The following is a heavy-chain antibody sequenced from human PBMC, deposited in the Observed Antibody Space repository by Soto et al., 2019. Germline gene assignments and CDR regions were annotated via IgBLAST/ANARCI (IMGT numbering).Heavy chain of an antibody. CDR2: IYHSGST. J-gene: IGHJ6*02. V-gene: IGHV4-4*02. D-gene: IGHD6-13*01. CDR1: GGSISGSNW. Sequence: SETLSLTCAVSGGSISGSNWWSWVRQPPGKGLEWIGEIYHSGSTNYNPSLKSRVTISVDKSKNQFSLKLSSVTAADTDVYYCASWRSSSWGVTGYYYYYYGMDVWGQGTTVT. CDR3: ASWRSSSWGVTGYYYYYYGMDV.